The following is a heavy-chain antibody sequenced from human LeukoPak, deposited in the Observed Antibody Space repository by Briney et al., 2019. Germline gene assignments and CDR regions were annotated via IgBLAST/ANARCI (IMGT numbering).Heavy chain of an antibody. J-gene: IGHJ6*04. V-gene: IGHV4-59*01. D-gene: IGHD5-12*01. CDR2: IYCSGST. CDR1: GGSISSYY. CDR3: ASHNIVATDYYYGMDV. Sequence: SETLSLTCTVSGGSISSYYWSWIRQPPGKGLEWIGYIYCSGSTNYNPSLKSRVTISVDTSKNQFSLKLSSVTAADTAVYYCASHNIVATDYYYGMDVWGKGTTVTVSS.